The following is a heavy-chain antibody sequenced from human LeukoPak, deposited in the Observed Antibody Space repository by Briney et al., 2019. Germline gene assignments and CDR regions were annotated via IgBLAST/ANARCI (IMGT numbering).Heavy chain of an antibody. CDR2: ISSSSSYT. Sequence: GGSLRLSCAASGFTFSSYSMNWVRQAPGKGLEWVPSISSSSSYTYYADSVKGRFTISRDNAKNSLYLQMNSLRAEDTAVYYCARDRKELPGWYFDLWGRGSLVTVSS. CDR1: GFTFSSYS. V-gene: IGHV3-21*01. D-gene: IGHD1-26*01. CDR3: ARDRKELPGWYFDL. J-gene: IGHJ2*01.